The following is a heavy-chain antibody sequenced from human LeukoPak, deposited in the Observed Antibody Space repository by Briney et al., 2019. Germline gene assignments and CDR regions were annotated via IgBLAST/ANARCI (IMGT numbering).Heavy chain of an antibody. D-gene: IGHD3-10*01. Sequence: GGSLRLSCAASGFTFSDYYMSWVRQAPGKGLEWVAVISYDGSNKYYADSVKGRFTISRDNSKNTLYLQMNSLRAEDTAVYYCAKDRLLLWFGGAPYGMDVWGQGTTVTVSS. CDR2: ISYDGSNK. CDR3: AKDRLLLWFGGAPYGMDV. J-gene: IGHJ6*02. CDR1: GFTFSDYY. V-gene: IGHV3-30*18.